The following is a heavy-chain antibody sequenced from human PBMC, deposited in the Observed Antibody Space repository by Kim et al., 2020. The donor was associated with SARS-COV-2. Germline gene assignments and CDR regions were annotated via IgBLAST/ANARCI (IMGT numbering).Heavy chain of an antibody. V-gene: IGHV3-21*01. J-gene: IGHJ4*02. CDR1: GFTFSSYS. CDR3: ARGVSSGSYYFDY. D-gene: IGHD3-22*01. CDR2: ISSSSSYI. Sequence: GGSLRLSCAASGFTFSSYSMNWVRQAPGKGLEWVSSISSSSSYIYYADSVKGRFTISRDNAKNSLYLQMNSLRAEDTAVYYCARGVSSGSYYFDYWGQGTLVTVSS.